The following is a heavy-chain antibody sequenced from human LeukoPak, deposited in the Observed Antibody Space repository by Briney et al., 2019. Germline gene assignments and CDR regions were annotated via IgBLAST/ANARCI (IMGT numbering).Heavy chain of an antibody. Sequence: SETLSLTCTVSGGSISSSSYYWGWIRQPPGKGLEWIGSIYYTGSTYYTPSLKSRLTISVDTSKNHFSLKLSSVTAADTAVYYCARGGAVAGTENAFDIWGQGTMVTVSS. CDR1: GGSISSSSYY. J-gene: IGHJ3*02. CDR3: ARGGAVAGTENAFDI. D-gene: IGHD6-19*01. V-gene: IGHV4-39*02. CDR2: IYYTGST.